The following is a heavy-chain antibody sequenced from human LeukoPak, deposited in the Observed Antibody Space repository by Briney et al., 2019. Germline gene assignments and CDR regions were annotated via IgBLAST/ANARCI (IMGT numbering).Heavy chain of an antibody. CDR3: AKAHGGSYHSGID. V-gene: IGHV3-23*01. D-gene: IGHD1-26*01. Sequence: GGSLRLSCAASGFTFNTHAMSWVRQAPGKGLEWVSGISGSGGSTYYADSVKGRFSISRDNSKNTLYLQLSSLRVEDTAEYYCAKAHGGSYHSGIDWGQGTLVIVSS. J-gene: IGHJ4*02. CDR1: GFTFNTHA. CDR2: ISGSGGST.